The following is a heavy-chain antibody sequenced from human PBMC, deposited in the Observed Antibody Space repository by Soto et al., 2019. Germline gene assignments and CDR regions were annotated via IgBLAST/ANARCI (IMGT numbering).Heavy chain of an antibody. CDR1: GDSISSSSNY. D-gene: IGHD2-15*01. V-gene: IGHV4-39*01. J-gene: IGHJ4*02. Sequence: QVQLQESGPGLVMPSETLSLTCTVSGDSISSSSNYWGWIRQPPGKGLEYIGSIYYSGSTNYNPSLKSPATISIDTSNNQFSLRLSSVTATDTAVYYCARLPQAAQLDYWGQGTLVTVSS. CDR3: ARLPQAAQLDY. CDR2: IYYSGST.